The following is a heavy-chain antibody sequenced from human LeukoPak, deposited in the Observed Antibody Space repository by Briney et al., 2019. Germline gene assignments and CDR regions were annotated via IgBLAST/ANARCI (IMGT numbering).Heavy chain of an antibody. D-gene: IGHD3-22*01. CDR3: ARDDSSGYYYGYFDY. CDR2: IWYDGSNK. Sequence: GRSLRLSCAASGFTFSSYGMHWVRQAPGKGLEWVAVIWYDGSNKYYADSVKGRFTISRDNPKNTLYLQMNSLRAEDTAVYYCARDDSSGYYYGYFDYWGQGTLVTVSS. J-gene: IGHJ4*02. V-gene: IGHV3-33*01. CDR1: GFTFSSYG.